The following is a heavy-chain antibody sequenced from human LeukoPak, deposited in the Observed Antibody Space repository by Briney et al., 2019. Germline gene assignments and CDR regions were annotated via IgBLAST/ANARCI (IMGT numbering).Heavy chain of an antibody. D-gene: IGHD2-15*01. Sequence: PGGSLRLSCVASGFAFSSYWMTWVRQAPGKGLEWVSSISSSSNYIYYANSVKGRFTISRDNAKNSLYLQMNSLRAEDTAVYYCASRGGTRLYYYYMDVWGKGTTVTVSS. J-gene: IGHJ6*03. CDR1: GFAFSSYW. V-gene: IGHV3-21*01. CDR3: ASRGGTRLYYYYMDV. CDR2: ISSSSNYI.